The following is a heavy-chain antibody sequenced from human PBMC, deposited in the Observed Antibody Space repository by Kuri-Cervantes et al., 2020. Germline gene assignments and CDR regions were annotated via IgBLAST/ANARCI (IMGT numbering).Heavy chain of an antibody. Sequence: GESLKISCAASGFTFSSYGMHWVRQAPGKGLEWVAIISYDGNYKYYTDSVKGRFTISRDNSKNTLFLQMNSLRDEDTAVYYCAKMGVSGDHTRSAFDIWGPGTMVTVSS. D-gene: IGHD4-17*01. J-gene: IGHJ3*02. CDR1: GFTFSSYG. CDR3: AKMGVSGDHTRSAFDI. CDR2: ISYDGNYK. V-gene: IGHV3-30*18.